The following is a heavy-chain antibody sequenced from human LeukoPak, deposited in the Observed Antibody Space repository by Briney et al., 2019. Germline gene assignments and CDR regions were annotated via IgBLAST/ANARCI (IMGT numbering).Heavy chain of an antibody. Sequence: GGSLRLSCAASGFTFSSYAMSWVRQAPGEGLEWVSAISGSGGSTYYADSVKGRFTISRDNSKNTLYLQMNSLRAEDTAVYYCAKDGSRNQLPYYFDYWGQGTLVTVSS. CDR1: GFTFSSYA. D-gene: IGHD2-2*01. CDR3: AKDGSRNQLPYYFDY. J-gene: IGHJ4*02. V-gene: IGHV3-23*01. CDR2: ISGSGGST.